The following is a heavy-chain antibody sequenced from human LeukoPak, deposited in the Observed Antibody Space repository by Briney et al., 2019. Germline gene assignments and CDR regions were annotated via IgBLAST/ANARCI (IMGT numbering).Heavy chain of an antibody. J-gene: IGHJ4*02. D-gene: IGHD6-13*01. CDR1: GFTFSSHD. V-gene: IGHV3-23*01. CDR2: ISGRGSNT. Sequence: GGSLRLSCEASGFTFSSHDMNWVRQAPGKGLEWVSGISGRGSNTLYADSVKGRFTISRDNSKNRLYLQVNSLRADDTAVSYCAKVSSAEAGTDHWGQGTLVTVSS. CDR3: AKVSSAEAGTDH.